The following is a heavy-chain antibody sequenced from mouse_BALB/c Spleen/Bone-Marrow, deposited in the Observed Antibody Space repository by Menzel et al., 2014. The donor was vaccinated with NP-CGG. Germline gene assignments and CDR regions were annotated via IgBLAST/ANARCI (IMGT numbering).Heavy chain of an antibody. Sequence: QVQLQQSGAELVRPGASVKLSCKASGYTFTRYWINWVKQRPGQGLEWIGNIYPSDSSTNYNQKFQDKATLTVDKSSSTAYIHLSSPTSEDSAVYYCTRWDVYDYGGFAYWGQGTLVTGS. D-gene: IGHD2-4*01. CDR2: IYPSDSST. J-gene: IGHJ3*01. V-gene: IGHV1-69*02. CDR1: GYTFTRYW. CDR3: TRWDVYDYGGFAY.